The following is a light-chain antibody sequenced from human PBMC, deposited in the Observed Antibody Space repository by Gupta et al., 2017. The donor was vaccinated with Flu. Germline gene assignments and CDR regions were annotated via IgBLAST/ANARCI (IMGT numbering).Light chain of an antibody. V-gene: IGLV1-44*01. J-gene: IGLJ1*01. Sequence: QSVLTQPPSASGTPGQRVTISCSGSSSNIGSNTVNWYQQLPGTAPTLLLYSNNQRPSGAPARFSCSNSGTSSAIAITPLQSEDEAAYYCQASYDSLNAICVFGTGTKLTVL. CDR3: QASYDSLNAICV. CDR1: SSNIGSNT. CDR2: SNN.